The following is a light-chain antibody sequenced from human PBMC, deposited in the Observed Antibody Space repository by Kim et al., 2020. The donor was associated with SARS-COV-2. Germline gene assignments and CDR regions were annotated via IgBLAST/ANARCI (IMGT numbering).Light chain of an antibody. Sequence: SYELTQPPSVSVSPGQTARITCSGDALPKQYAYWYQQKPGQAPVLVIDKDSERPSGTPERFSGSSSGTTVTLTISGVQAEDEADYYCQSADSSGTYLWVFGGGTQLTVL. V-gene: IGLV3-25*03. CDR2: KDS. J-gene: IGLJ3*02. CDR1: ALPKQY. CDR3: QSADSSGTYLWV.